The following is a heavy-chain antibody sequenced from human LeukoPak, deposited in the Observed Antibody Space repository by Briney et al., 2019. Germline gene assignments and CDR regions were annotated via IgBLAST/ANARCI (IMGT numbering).Heavy chain of an antibody. CDR2: ISRSGEIT. CDR3: AKEEVPNDF. J-gene: IGHJ4*02. Sequence: GGSLRLFCAASGFTFSTSAMSWVRQAPGKGLVWVSGISRSGEITYYEDSVRGRFTISKDISKNTLYLQMDSLRAEDTAIYYCAKEEVPNDFWGQGTLVTVSS. D-gene: IGHD1-1*01. V-gene: IGHV3-23*01. CDR1: GFTFSTSA.